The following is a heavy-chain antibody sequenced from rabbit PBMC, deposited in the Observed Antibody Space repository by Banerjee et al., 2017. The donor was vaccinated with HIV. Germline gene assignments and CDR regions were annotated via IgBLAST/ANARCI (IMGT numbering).Heavy chain of an antibody. CDR1: GFSFSSSYW. CDR2: INTSSGNT. CDR3: ARDRDGDAGYGSLAL. V-gene: IGHV1S45*01. J-gene: IGHJ4*01. Sequence: QEQLEESGGDLVKPEGSLTLTCTASGFSFSSSYWICWVRQAPGKGLEWIACINTSSGNTVYASWAKGRFTISKTSSTTVTLQMTSLTAADTATYFCARDRDGDAGYGSLALWGPGTLVTVS. D-gene: IGHD7-1*01.